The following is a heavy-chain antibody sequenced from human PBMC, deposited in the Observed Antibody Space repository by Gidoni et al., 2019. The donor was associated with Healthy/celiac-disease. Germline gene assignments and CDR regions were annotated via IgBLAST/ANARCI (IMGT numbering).Heavy chain of an antibody. CDR2: IGTAGDT. CDR3: ARDSSGYCSGGSCSHGAFDI. J-gene: IGHJ3*02. Sequence: EVQLVESGGGLVQPGGSLRLSCAASGFTFSRYDMPWVRQATGKGLEWGSAIGTAGDTYYPGSVKGRFTISRENAKNSLYLQMNSLRAGDTTVYYCARDSSGYCSGGSCSHGAFDIWGQGTMVTVSS. V-gene: IGHV3-13*01. D-gene: IGHD2-15*01. CDR1: GFTFSRYD.